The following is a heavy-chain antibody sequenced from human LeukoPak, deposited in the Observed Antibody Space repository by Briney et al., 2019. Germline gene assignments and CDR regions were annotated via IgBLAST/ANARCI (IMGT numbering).Heavy chain of an antibody. Sequence: GASVKGSCKASGYTFTGYYMHWVRQAPGQGLAWMGWINPNNGGTNYAQKFQGRVTMTRDTSISTAYMELSRLTSDDTAVYYCARGRGTTSSNFDYWGQGTLVTVSS. CDR1: GYTFTGYY. D-gene: IGHD2-2*01. CDR2: INPNNGGT. V-gene: IGHV1-2*02. CDR3: ARGRGTTSSNFDY. J-gene: IGHJ4*02.